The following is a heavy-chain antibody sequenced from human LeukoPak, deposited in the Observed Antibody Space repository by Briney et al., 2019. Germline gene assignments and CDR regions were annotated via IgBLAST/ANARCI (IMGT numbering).Heavy chain of an antibody. Sequence: SETLSLTCTVSGGSISSHYWSWIRQPPGKGLEWIGYIYYSGSTNYNPSLKSRVTISVDTSKNQFSLKLSSVTAADTAVYYCARGGGTSDAFDIWGQGTMVTVSS. CDR1: GGSISSHY. V-gene: IGHV4-59*11. J-gene: IGHJ3*02. CDR2: IYYSGST. D-gene: IGHD1-1*01. CDR3: ARGGGTSDAFDI.